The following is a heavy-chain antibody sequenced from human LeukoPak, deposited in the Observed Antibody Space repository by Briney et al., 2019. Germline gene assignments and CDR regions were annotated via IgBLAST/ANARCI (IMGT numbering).Heavy chain of an antibody. D-gene: IGHD5-24*01. CDR3: ARHELDGYNQGRGFDY. CDR2: IYYSGST. Sequence: PSEALSPTCTVPGGSISSSSYYWGWIRQPPGKGLEWIGSIYYSGSTYYNPSLKSRVTISVDTSKNQFSLKLSSVTAADTAVYYCARHELDGYNQGRGFDYWGQGTLVTVSS. CDR1: GGSISSSSYY. V-gene: IGHV4-39*01. J-gene: IGHJ4*02.